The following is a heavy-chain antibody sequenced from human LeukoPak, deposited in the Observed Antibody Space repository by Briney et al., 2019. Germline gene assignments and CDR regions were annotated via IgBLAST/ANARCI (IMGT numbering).Heavy chain of an antibody. Sequence: GASVKVSCKASGYTFTGYYMHWVRQAPGQGLEWMGWINPNSGGTNYAQKFQGRVTMTRDTSISTAYMELSRLRSDDTAVYYCARVGTNPPVSFWSGFDYWGQGTLVTVSS. D-gene: IGHD3-3*01. J-gene: IGHJ4*02. CDR3: ARVGTNPPVSFWSGFDY. V-gene: IGHV1-2*02. CDR2: INPNSGGT. CDR1: GYTFTGYY.